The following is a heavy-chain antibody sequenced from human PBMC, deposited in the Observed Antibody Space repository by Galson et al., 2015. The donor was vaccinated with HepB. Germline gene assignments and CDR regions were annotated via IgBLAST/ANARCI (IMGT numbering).Heavy chain of an antibody. CDR2: ISSSSSYI. J-gene: IGHJ6*02. Sequence: SLRLSCAASGFTFSSYSMNWVRQAPGKGLEWVSSISSSSSYIYYADSVKGRFTISRDNAKNSLYLQMNSLRAEDTAVYYCARDLVGYSSGWYGYYYGMDVWGQGTTVTVSS. CDR1: GFTFSSYS. V-gene: IGHV3-21*01. CDR3: ARDLVGYSSGWYGYYYGMDV. D-gene: IGHD6-19*01.